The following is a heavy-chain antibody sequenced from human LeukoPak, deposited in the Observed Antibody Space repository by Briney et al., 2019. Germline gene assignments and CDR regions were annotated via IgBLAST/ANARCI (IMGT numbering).Heavy chain of an antibody. V-gene: IGHV4-61*08. Sequence: SETLSLTCTVSGGSISSGGYYWSWIRQHPGKGLEWIGYIYYSGSTNYNPSLKSRVTISVDTSKNQFSLKLSSVTAADTAVYYCARDPSPAGNNWFDPWGQGTLVTVSS. CDR2: IYYSGST. CDR3: ARDPSPAGNNWFDP. CDR1: GGSISSGGYY. J-gene: IGHJ5*02. D-gene: IGHD3-10*01.